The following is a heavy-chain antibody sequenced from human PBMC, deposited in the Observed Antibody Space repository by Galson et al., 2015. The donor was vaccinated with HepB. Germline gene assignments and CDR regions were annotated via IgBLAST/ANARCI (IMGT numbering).Heavy chain of an antibody. CDR2: ISYDGSNK. D-gene: IGHD3-3*01. CDR1: GFTFSSYG. J-gene: IGHJ4*02. Sequence: SLRLSCAASGFTFSSYGMHWVRQAPGKGLEWVAVISYDGSNKYYADSVKGRFTISRDNSKNTLYLQMNSLRAEDTAVYYCAKDIRDYDFWSGYYLDYWGQGTLVTVSS. CDR3: AKDIRDYDFWSGYYLDY. V-gene: IGHV3-30*18.